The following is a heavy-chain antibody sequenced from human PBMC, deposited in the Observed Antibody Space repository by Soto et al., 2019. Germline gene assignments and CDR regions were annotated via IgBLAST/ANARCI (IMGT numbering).Heavy chain of an antibody. D-gene: IGHD3-22*01. V-gene: IGHV1-58*01. Sequence: SVKVSCKASGFTFTSSAVQWVRQARGQRLEWIGWIVVGSGNTNYAQKFQERVTITRDMSTSTAYMELSSLRSEDTAVYYCAAVTPLYDSSGYYQFDYWGQGTLVTVSS. CDR3: AAVTPLYDSSGYYQFDY. CDR2: IVVGSGNT. J-gene: IGHJ4*02. CDR1: GFTFTSSA.